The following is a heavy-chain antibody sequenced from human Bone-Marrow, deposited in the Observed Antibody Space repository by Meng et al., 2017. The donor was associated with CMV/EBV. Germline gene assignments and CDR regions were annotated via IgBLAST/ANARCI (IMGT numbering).Heavy chain of an antibody. D-gene: IGHD2-15*01. Sequence: GESLKISCAASGFTFSSYSMNWVRQAPGKGLEWVSSISSSSSYIYYADSVKGRFTISRDNAKNSLYLQMNSLRAEDTAVYYCARYHWGGSCWDHWGRGKLVTVSS. CDR1: GFTFSSYS. CDR2: ISSSSSYI. J-gene: IGHJ4*02. CDR3: ARYHWGGSCWDH. V-gene: IGHV3-21*01.